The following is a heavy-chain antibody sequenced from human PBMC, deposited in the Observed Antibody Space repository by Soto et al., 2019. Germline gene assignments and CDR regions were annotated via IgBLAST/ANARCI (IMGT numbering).Heavy chain of an antibody. J-gene: IGHJ5*02. D-gene: IGHD3-10*01. V-gene: IGHV3-74*01. CDR3: ARVKSGSYDWFDP. CDR1: GCTVLDYW. CDR2: INTDGSRT. Sequence: AGSLRLSCAAAGCTVLDYWRNWVRQAPGKGLMWVSRINTDGSRTTYADSVKGRFAISRDNAKNTLYLQMNSLRAEDTAVYYCARVKSGSYDWFDPWGQGTLVTVSS.